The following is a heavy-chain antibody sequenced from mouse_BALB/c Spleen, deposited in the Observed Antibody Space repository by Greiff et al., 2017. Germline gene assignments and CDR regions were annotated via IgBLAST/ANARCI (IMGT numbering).Heavy chain of an antibody. CDR1: GFTFSSYA. J-gene: IGHJ2*01. CDR3: ARLRDDYGLDY. Sequence: EVQVVESGGGLVKPGGSLKLSCAASGFTFSSYAMSWVRQTPEKRLEWVATISSGGSYTYYPDSVKGRFTISRDNAKNTLYLQMSSLRSEDTAMYYCARLRDDYGLDYWGQGTTLTVSS. CDR2: ISSGGSYT. V-gene: IGHV5-9-3*01. D-gene: IGHD2-4*01.